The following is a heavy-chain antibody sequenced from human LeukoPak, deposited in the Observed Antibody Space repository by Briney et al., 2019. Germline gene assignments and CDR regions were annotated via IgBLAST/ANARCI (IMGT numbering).Heavy chain of an antibody. J-gene: IGHJ3*02. CDR2: INHSGST. Sequence: SETLSLTCAVYGGSFSGYYWSWIRQPPGKGLEWIGGINHSGSTNYNPSLKSRVTISVDTSKNQFSLKLSSVTAADTAVYYCAYCSSTSCYGGDAFDIWGQGTMVTVSS. CDR3: AYCSSTSCYGGDAFDI. CDR1: GGSFSGYY. D-gene: IGHD2-2*01. V-gene: IGHV4-34*01.